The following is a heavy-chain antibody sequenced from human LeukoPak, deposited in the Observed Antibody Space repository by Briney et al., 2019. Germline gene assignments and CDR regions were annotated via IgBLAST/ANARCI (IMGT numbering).Heavy chain of an antibody. D-gene: IGHD6-6*01. Sequence: SSETLSLTCAVYGGSFSGYYWSWICQPPGKGLEWIGEINHSGSTNYNPSLKSRVTISVDTSKNQFSLKLSSVTAADTAVYYCARASFIAARPYDPWGQGTLVTVSS. J-gene: IGHJ5*02. CDR1: GGSFSGYY. CDR2: INHSGST. V-gene: IGHV4-34*01. CDR3: ARASFIAARPYDP.